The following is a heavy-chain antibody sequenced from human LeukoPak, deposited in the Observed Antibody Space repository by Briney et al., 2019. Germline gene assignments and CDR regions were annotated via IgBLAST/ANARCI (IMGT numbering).Heavy chain of an antibody. D-gene: IGHD3-10*01. V-gene: IGHV4-39*01. CDR3: ATTMVRGVSPS. J-gene: IGHJ5*02. CDR2: IYYSGST. CDR1: GGSISSSSYY. Sequence: SETLSLTCTVSGGSISSSSYYWGWIRQPPGKGLEWIGSIYYSGSTYYNPSLKSRVTISVDTSKNQFSLKLSSVTAADTAVYYCATTMVRGVSPSWGQGTLVTVSS.